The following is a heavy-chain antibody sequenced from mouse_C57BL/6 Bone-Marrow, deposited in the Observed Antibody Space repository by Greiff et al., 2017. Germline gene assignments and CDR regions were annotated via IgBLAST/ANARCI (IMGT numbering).Heavy chain of an antibody. V-gene: IGHV1-50*01. CDR1: GYTFTSYW. Sequence: QVQLQQPGAELVKPGASVKLSCKASGYTFTSYWMQWVKQRPGQGLEWIGEIDPSDSYTNYNQKFKGKATLTVDTSSSTAYMQLSSLTSEDSAVYYCARGDFYDGYLDYWGQGTTLTVSS. D-gene: IGHD2-3*01. J-gene: IGHJ2*01. CDR2: IDPSDSYT. CDR3: ARGDFYDGYLDY.